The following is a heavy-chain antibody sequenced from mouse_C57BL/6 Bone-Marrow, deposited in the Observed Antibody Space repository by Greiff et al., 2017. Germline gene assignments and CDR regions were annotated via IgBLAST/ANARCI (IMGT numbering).Heavy chain of an antibody. D-gene: IGHD2-2*01. Sequence: VKLQQPGAELVKPGASVKMSCKASGYTFTSYWITWVKQRPGQGLEWIGDIYPGSGSTNYNEKFKSKATLTVDTSSSTAYMQLSSLTSEDSAVYYCARRARLRRRRPCYLDYWGQGTTLTVSS. J-gene: IGHJ2*01. V-gene: IGHV1-55*01. CDR3: ARRARLRRRRPCYLDY. CDR2: IYPGSGST. CDR1: GYTFTSYW.